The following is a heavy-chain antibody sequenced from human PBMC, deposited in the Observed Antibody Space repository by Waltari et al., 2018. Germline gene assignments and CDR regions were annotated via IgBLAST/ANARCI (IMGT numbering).Heavy chain of an antibody. CDR3: AKDSRGYSGWVDY. V-gene: IGHV3-43D*03. CDR2: ISWEGSTT. Sequence: EVQLVESGGVVVQPGGSLRLSCAASGFTFDHYAMHWVRQAPGKGLEWVSLISWEGSTTSYADSVKGRFTISRDNSKNSLYLQMNSLRAEDNALYYCAKDSRGYSGWVDYWGQGTLVTVSS. CDR1: GFTFDHYA. D-gene: IGHD6-19*01. J-gene: IGHJ4*02.